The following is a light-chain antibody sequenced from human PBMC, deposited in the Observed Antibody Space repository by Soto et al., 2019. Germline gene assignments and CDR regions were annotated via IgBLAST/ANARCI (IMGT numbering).Light chain of an antibody. Sequence: EIVMTQSPATLSVSPGEGATLSCRASQSISTNLAWYQQRPGQAPRLLIYGASTRATGVPARFSGSGSATEFTLTISSLQSEDFAVYYCQQYNDWPPLTFGQGTKVDIK. J-gene: IGKJ1*01. CDR3: QQYNDWPPLT. V-gene: IGKV3-15*01. CDR2: GAS. CDR1: QSISTN.